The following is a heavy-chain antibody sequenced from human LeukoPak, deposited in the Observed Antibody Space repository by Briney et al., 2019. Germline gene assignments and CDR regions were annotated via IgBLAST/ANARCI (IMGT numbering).Heavy chain of an antibody. J-gene: IGHJ4*01. D-gene: IGHD4-11*01. V-gene: IGHV3-48*01. CDR3: ARGLALGLTVTPKAFDY. CDR1: GFTFDSYS. CDR2: ISNSGSPI. Sequence: GGSLRLSCVVSGFTFDSYSMNWVRQAPGKGLESISYISNSGSPICYADSVKGRFTISRDKDKSSLYLQMNSLAADDTAVYYCARGLALGLTVTPKAFDYWGHGTLVTVSS.